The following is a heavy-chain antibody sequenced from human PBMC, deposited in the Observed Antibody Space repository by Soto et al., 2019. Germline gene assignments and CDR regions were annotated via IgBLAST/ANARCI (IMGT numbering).Heavy chain of an antibody. CDR3: ARSPHPYCGGDCYFYY. CDR1: GYTFTGYY. D-gene: IGHD2-21*02. V-gene: IGHV1-2*04. J-gene: IGHJ4*02. CDR2: INPNSGGT. Sequence: ASVKVSCKASGYTFTGYYMHWVRQAPGQGLEWMGWINPNSGGTNYAQKFQGWVTMTRDTSISTAYMELSRLRSDDTAVYYCARSPHPYCGGDCYFYYWGQGTLVTVSS.